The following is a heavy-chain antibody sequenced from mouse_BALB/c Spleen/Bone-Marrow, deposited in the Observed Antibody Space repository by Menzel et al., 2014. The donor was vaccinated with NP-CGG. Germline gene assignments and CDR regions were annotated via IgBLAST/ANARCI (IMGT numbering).Heavy chain of an antibody. Sequence: DVQLVESGGDLVKPGGSPKLSCAASGFTFSTYGMSWVRQTPDKRLEWVATISSGGGYTYYPDSVKGRFTISRDNANNTLYLQMSSLKSEDTAMYYCTRQRNWDHYAMDYWGQGTSVTVSS. CDR1: GFTFSTYG. V-gene: IGHV5-6*01. CDR2: ISSGGGYT. J-gene: IGHJ4*01. D-gene: IGHD4-1*01. CDR3: TRQRNWDHYAMDY.